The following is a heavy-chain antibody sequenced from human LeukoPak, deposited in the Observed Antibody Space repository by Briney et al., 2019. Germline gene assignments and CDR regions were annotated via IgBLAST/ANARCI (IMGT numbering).Heavy chain of an antibody. D-gene: IGHD3-22*01. V-gene: IGHV1-69*04. Sequence: ASVKVSCKTSGGTFSNHAINWVRQAPGQGLEWMGRIIPILDIANYAQKFQGRLTITADKYTTTAYMELGSLRSEDTAVYFCARDLGPYYNSGAYLDYWGQGPLVTVSS. CDR2: IIPILDIA. J-gene: IGHJ4*02. CDR1: GGTFSNHA. CDR3: ARDLGPYYNSGAYLDY.